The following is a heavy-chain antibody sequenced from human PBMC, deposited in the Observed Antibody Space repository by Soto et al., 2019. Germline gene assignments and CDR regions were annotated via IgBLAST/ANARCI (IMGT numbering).Heavy chain of an antibody. CDR2: IKSKTDGGTT. V-gene: IGHV3-15*07. D-gene: IGHD2-15*01. CDR1: GFTFSNAW. CDR3: TTGRWYYYYGMDV. J-gene: IGHJ6*02. Sequence: GGSLRLSCAASGFTFSNAWMNWVRQAPGKGLEWVGRIKSKTDGGTTDYAAPVKGRFTISRDDSKNTLYLQMNSLKTEDTAVYYCTTGRWYYYYGMDVWGQGTTVTVSS.